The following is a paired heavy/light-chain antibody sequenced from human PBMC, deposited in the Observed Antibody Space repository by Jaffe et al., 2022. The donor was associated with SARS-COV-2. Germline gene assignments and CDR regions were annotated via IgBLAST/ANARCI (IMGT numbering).Light chain of an antibody. Sequence: QSALTQPASVSGSPGQSITISCTGTSSDVGGYNYVSWYQQHPGKAPKLMIYDVSNRPSGVPDRFSGSKSGNTASLTISGLQAEDEADYYCSSYTSSSTSNYVFGTGTKVTVL. J-gene: IGLJ1*01. CDR1: SSDVGGYNY. CDR3: SSYTSSSTSNYV. V-gene: IGLV2-14*01. CDR2: DVS.
Heavy chain of an antibody. J-gene: IGHJ3*02. CDR3: ARDLTLRYFDWDEKQYAFDI. V-gene: IGHV1-69*01. Sequence: QVQLVQSGAEVKKPGSSVKVSCKASGGTFSSYAISWVRQAPGQGLEWMGGIIPIFGPANYAQRFQGRVTITADESTSTAYMELSSLRSEDTAVYYCARDLTLRYFDWDEKQYAFDIWGQGTMVTVSS. CDR1: GGTFSSYA. CDR2: IIPIFGPA. D-gene: IGHD3-9*01.